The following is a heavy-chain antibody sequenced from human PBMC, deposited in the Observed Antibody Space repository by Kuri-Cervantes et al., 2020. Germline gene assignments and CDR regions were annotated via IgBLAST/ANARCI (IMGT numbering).Heavy chain of an antibody. D-gene: IGHD6-13*01. CDR1: GYTFTGYY. J-gene: IGHJ6*02. V-gene: IGHV1-2*02. Sequence: ASVKVSCKASGYTFTGYYMHWVRQAPGQGLEWMGWINPNSGGTNYAQKLQGRVTMTTDTSTSTAYMELRSLRSDDTAVYYCARDKGIAAADPNYYYYYGMDVWGQGTTVTVSS. CDR3: ARDKGIAAADPNYYYYYGMDV. CDR2: INPNSGGT.